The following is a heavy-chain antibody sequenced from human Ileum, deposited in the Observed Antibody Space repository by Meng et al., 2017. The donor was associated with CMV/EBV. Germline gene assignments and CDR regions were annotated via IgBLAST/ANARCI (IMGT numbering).Heavy chain of an antibody. V-gene: IGHV1-2*02. CDR3: ARRERISSGLEY. Sequence: QGQLVKSGAEGKKPGTSVKVSCKASGYTFTGNIIYWVRQAPGQGLEWMGWIDPNTGGTKYIQKFQGRVTMTGDTSISTAYMELSGLRFDDTAVYYCARRERISSGLEYWGQGTLVTVSS. D-gene: IGHD6-6*01. J-gene: IGHJ4*02. CDR2: IDPNTGGT. CDR1: GYTFTGNI.